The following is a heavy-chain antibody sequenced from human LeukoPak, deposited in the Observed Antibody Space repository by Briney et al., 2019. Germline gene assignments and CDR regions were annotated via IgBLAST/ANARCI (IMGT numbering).Heavy chain of an antibody. V-gene: IGHV1-18*01. CDR1: GYNFTNYG. CDR3: ARSANYYDVLTGLYTPRDY. CDR2: ISSYNGNT. J-gene: IGHJ4*02. Sequence: ASVKVSCKASGYNFTNYGFTWVRQSPGQGLEWLGWISSYNGNTNYAQKLQDRVTMTTDTSTSTAYLELRSLRSDDTAVYYCARSANYYDVLTGLYTPRDYWGQGTLVTVSS. D-gene: IGHD3-9*01.